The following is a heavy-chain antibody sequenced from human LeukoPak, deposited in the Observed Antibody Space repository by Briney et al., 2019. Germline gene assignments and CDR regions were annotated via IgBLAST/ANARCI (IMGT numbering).Heavy chain of an antibody. J-gene: IGHJ6*02. V-gene: IGHV3-30-3*02. D-gene: IGHD2-15*01. CDR2: ISYDGSNK. CDR1: GFTLSSYA. CDR3: AGGHCSGGSCYYYGMDV. Sequence: GGSLRLSCAASGFTLSSYAMHWVRQAPGKGLEWVAVISYDGSNKYYADSVKGRFTISRDNSKNTLYLQMNSLRAEDTAVYYCAGGHCSGGSCYYYGMDVWGQGTTVTVSS.